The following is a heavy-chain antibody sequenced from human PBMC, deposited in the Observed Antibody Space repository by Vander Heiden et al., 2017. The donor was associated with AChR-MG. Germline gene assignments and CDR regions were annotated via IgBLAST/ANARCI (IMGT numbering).Heavy chain of an antibody. D-gene: IGHD5-12*01. J-gene: IGHJ4*02. V-gene: IGHV3-15*01. CDR1: GFTFSNAW. CDR2: IKSKTDGGTT. CDR3: TTGSLRGRAVDY. Sequence: EVQLVESGGGLVKPGGSLRLSCAASGFTFSNAWMSWVRQAPGKGLEWVGRIKSKTDGGTTDYAAPVKGRFTISRDDSKNTLYLQMNSLKTEDTAVYYCTTGSLRGRAVDYWGQGTLVTVSS.